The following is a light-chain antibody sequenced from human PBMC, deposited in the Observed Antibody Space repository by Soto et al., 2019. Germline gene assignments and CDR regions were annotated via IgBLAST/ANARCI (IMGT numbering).Light chain of an antibody. CDR2: LEGSGTY. Sequence: QLVLTQSSSASASLGSSVKLTCTLSSEHSTYIIAWHQQQPGKAPRYLMKLEGSGTYNKGGGVPDRFSGSSSGADRYLAISNLQSEDEADYYCETWDSNTVIFGGGTKLTVL. CDR3: ETWDSNTVI. J-gene: IGLJ2*01. CDR1: SEHSTYI. V-gene: IGLV4-60*03.